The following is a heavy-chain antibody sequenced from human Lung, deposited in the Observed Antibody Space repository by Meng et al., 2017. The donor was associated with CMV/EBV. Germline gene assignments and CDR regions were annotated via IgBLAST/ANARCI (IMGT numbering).Heavy chain of an antibody. CDR3: ARDQEGTRIPSPIHYGLDV. J-gene: IGHJ6*02. V-gene: IGHV3-21*06. CDR2: INPDSDYI. Sequence: GEXXKISCAASGFTFKTFTMSWVRQAPGRGLEWVSSINPDSDYIQSADSLKGRFTISRDNAKNSLYLRMSGLRVEDTAVYYCARDQEGTRIPSPIHYGLDVWXHGTXVTVAS. D-gene: IGHD5-18*01. CDR1: GFTFKTFT.